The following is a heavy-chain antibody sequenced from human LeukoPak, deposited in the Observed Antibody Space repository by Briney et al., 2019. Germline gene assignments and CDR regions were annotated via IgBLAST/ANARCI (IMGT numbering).Heavy chain of an antibody. CDR2: ISGLNGAT. CDR3: ARVIWSGYNAYMDV. Sequence: ASVKVSCEASGYTFDSYGIRWVREAPGQGLGWMGGISGLNGATNYAQKMQARVTMTTDASTTTADMELRNLTSDDTAVYYCARVIWSGYNAYMDVWGEATPVSVSS. CDR1: GYTFDSYG. D-gene: IGHD3-3*01. V-gene: IGHV1-18*01. J-gene: IGHJ6*03.